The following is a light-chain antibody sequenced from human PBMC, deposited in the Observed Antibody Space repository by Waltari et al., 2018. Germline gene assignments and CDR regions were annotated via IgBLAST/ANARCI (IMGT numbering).Light chain of an antibody. CDR2: GAS. CDR1: QSVSSSY. Sequence: EIVLTQSPGTLSLSPGERATLSCRASQSVSSSYLAWYQQKPGQAPRLLIDGASSRATGIPDRFIGSGSGTDFTLTISRLEPEDFAVYYCQQYGSSWTFGQGTKVEIK. V-gene: IGKV3-20*01. J-gene: IGKJ1*01. CDR3: QQYGSSWT.